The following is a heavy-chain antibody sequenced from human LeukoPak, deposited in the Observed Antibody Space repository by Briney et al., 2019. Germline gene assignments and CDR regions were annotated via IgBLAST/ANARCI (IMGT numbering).Heavy chain of an antibody. J-gene: IGHJ4*02. D-gene: IGHD3-10*01. CDR3: ARYDSGEFDY. Sequence: PSETLSLTCTVSGGSISSSSYYWGWIRQPPGKGLEWIGSTYDSGSTYYNPSLKSRVTISVDTSKNQFSLKLSSVTAADTAVYYCARYDSGEFDYWGRGTLVIVSS. V-gene: IGHV4-39*01. CDR1: GGSISSSSYY. CDR2: TYDSGST.